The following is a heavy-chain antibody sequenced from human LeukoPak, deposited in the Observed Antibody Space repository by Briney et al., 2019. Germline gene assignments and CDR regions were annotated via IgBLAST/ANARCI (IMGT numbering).Heavy chain of an antibody. CDR2: INPSGGST. D-gene: IGHD4-23*01. J-gene: IGHJ5*02. V-gene: IGHV1-46*01. CDR1: GYTFTSHY. Sequence: ASVKVSCKASGYTFTSHYIHWVRQAPGQGLEWMGIINPSGGSTSYAQMFQGRVTMTRDTSTCTVYMELSSLRSEDTAVYYCARDRGGNTYWFDPWGQGTLVTVSS. CDR3: ARDRGGNTYWFDP.